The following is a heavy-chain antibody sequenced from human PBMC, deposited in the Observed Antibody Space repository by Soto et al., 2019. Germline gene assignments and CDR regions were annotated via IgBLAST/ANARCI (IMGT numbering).Heavy chain of an antibody. V-gene: IGHV3-48*03. J-gene: IGHJ5*02. D-gene: IGHD6-6*01. Sequence: GGSLRLSCAASGFTFSSYEMNWVRQAPGKGLEWVSYISSSGSTIYYADSVKGRFTISRDNAKNSLYLQMNSLRAEDTAVYYCARDQPLYSSSSPWFDPWGQGTLVTVSS. CDR2: ISSSGSTI. CDR1: GFTFSSYE. CDR3: ARDQPLYSSSSPWFDP.